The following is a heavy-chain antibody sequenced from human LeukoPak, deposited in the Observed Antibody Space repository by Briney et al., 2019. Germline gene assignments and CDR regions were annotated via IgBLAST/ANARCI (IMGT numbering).Heavy chain of an antibody. D-gene: IGHD2-2*01. V-gene: IGHV4-39*01. Sequence: VKPSETLSLTCTVSGGSISSSSYYWGWIRQPPGKGLEWIGSIYYSGSTYYNPSLKSRVTISVDTSKNQFSLKLSSVTAADTAVYYCASRGSPGYCSSTSCYAGDWFDPWGQGTLVTVSS. CDR2: IYYSGST. CDR3: ASRGSPGYCSSTSCYAGDWFDP. CDR1: GGSISSSSYY. J-gene: IGHJ5*02.